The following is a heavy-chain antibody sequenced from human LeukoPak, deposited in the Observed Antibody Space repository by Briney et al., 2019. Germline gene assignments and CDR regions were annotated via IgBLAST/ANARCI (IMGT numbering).Heavy chain of an antibody. D-gene: IGHD4-23*01. V-gene: IGHV4-59*11. CDR3: ARSTVVTPFDY. CDR2: IYYSGST. J-gene: IGHJ4*02. Sequence: SETLSLTCTVSGGSISSHYWSWIRQPPGKGLEWIGYIYYSGSTNYNPSLKSRVTISLNTSKNQSSLKLSSVTAADTAFYSCARSTVVTPFDYWGQGTLVTVSS. CDR1: GGSISSHY.